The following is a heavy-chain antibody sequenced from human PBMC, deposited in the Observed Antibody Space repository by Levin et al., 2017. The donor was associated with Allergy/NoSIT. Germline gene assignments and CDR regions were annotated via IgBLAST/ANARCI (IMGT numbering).Heavy chain of an antibody. CDR2: ISAYNGNT. Sequence: ASVKVSCKASGYTFTSYGISWVRQAPGQGLEWMGWISAYNGNTNYAQKLQGRVTMTTDTSTSTAYMELRSLRSDDTAVYYCARGGRYCTNGVCYRRSYFDYWGQGTLVTVSS. J-gene: IGHJ4*02. CDR3: ARGGRYCTNGVCYRRSYFDY. V-gene: IGHV1-18*01. CDR1: GYTFTSYG. D-gene: IGHD2-8*01.